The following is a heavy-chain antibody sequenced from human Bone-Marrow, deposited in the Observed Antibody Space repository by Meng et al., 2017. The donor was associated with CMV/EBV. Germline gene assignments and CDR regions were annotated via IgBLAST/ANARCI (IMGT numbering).Heavy chain of an antibody. CDR1: GFIFSSNW. CDR3: ARNTVASPGDY. CDR2: IKPDGTDT. Sequence: GESLKISCAAPGFIFSSNWMTWVRQAPGKGLEWVANIKPDGTDTYYADSVKGRFTISRDNAENSLYPQMNSLRAEDTAIYYCARNTVASPGDYWGQGTLVTVSS. V-gene: IGHV3-7*01. D-gene: IGHD2/OR15-2a*01. J-gene: IGHJ4*02.